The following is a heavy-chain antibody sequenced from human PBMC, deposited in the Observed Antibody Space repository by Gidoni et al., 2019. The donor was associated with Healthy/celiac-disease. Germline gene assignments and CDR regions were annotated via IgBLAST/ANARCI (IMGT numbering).Heavy chain of an antibody. CDR2: ISSSSSTI. CDR1: GFTFSSYS. CDR3: ARDPLYSSGWIDY. V-gene: IGHV3-48*02. D-gene: IGHD6-19*01. J-gene: IGHJ4*02. Sequence: EVQLVASGGGLVQPGGSLRLSCAASGFTFSSYSMNWVRQAPGKGLEWVSYISSSSSTIYYADSVKGRFTISRDKAKNTLYLQMNSLRDEDTAVYYCARDPLYSSGWIDYWGQGTLVTVSS.